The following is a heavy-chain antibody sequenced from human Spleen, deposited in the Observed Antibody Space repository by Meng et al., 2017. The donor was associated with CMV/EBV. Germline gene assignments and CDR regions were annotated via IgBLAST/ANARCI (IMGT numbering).Heavy chain of an antibody. Sequence: SQTLSLTCDISGDSISSNSVAWNWIRQSPSRGLEWLGRTYYRSKWYNDYAVSVRSRMSINADTSKNQFSLQLNSVTPEDTAIYYCTRQNGGNDYWGQGTLVTVSS. CDR2: TYYRSKWYN. CDR1: GDSISSNSVA. CDR3: TRQNGGNDY. V-gene: IGHV6-1*01. J-gene: IGHJ4*02.